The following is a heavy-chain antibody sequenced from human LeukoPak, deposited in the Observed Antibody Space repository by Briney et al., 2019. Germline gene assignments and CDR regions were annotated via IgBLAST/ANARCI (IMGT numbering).Heavy chain of an antibody. J-gene: IGHJ4*02. D-gene: IGHD2-15*01. Sequence: GGSLRLSCAASGFTFDDYAMHWVRQAPGKGLEWVSGISWKSDRIGYADSVKGRFTISRDNAKNTLYLQMNSLRVEDTAVYYCAKDTGVVVALDSWGQGTQVTVSS. CDR3: AKDTGVVVALDS. V-gene: IGHV3-9*01. CDR2: ISWKSDRI. CDR1: GFTFDDYA.